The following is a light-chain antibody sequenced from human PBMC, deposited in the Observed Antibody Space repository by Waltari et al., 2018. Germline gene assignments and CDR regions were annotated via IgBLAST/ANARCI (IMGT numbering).Light chain of an antibody. CDR1: GSGGS. V-gene: IGLV2-8*01. Sequence: QSALTQPPSASGSPGQSVTISCTGTGSGGSVSWYQQHPGKAPKLLIYEVNKRPSGVPHRFSGSNSGNTASLTVSGLQAEDEGDYYCSSDAVSNNFYDFGTGTKVTVL. J-gene: IGLJ1*01. CDR2: EVN. CDR3: SSDAVSNNFYD.